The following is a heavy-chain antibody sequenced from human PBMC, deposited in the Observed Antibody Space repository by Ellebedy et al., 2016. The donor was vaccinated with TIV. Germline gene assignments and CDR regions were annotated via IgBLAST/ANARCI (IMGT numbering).Heavy chain of an antibody. CDR3: ARGGNHFFGH. Sequence: GESLKISCAASGFIVSSNYMSWVRQAPGKGLEWVSLLYTDGSTYYADSVKGRFTISRDNSRNTLYLQMRSLRAEDTAVYYCARGGNHFFGHWGQGNPVTVSS. J-gene: IGHJ4*02. V-gene: IGHV3-53*01. D-gene: IGHD4-23*01. CDR2: LYTDGST. CDR1: GFIVSSNY.